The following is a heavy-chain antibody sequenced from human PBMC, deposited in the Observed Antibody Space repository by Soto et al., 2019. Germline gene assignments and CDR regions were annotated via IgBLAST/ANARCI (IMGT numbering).Heavy chain of an antibody. V-gene: IGHV4-59*01. D-gene: IGHD3-22*01. CDR1: GGSISSCY. CDR3: ARTTYYYDSSGYYGYYFDY. Sequence: SETLSLTCTVSGGSISSCYWSWIRQPPGKGLEWIGYIYYSGSTNYNPSLKSRVTISVDTSKNQFSLKLSSVTAADTAVYYCARTTYYYDSSGYYGYYFDYWGQGTLVTVSS. CDR2: IYYSGST. J-gene: IGHJ4*02.